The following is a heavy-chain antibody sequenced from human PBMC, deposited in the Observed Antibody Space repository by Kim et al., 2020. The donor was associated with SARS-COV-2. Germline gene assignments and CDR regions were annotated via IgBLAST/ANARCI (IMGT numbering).Heavy chain of an antibody. CDR3: ARDLRHYYDGMDV. Sequence: YYADSVGRRFTNARDNDKNSLYLQRNSLRAEDTAVYYCARDLRHYYDGMDVWGQGTTVTVSS. J-gene: IGHJ6*02. V-gene: IGHV3-21*01.